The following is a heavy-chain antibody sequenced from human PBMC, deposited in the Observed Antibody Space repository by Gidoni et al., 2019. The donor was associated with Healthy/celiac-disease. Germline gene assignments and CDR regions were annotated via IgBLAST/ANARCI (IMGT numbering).Heavy chain of an antibody. CDR3: ARRGIAARNGWFDP. CDR1: GGPISSSRYY. V-gene: IGHV4-39*01. J-gene: IGHJ5*02. CDR2: IDYSGST. Sequence: QLQLQQSGPGLVKPSETLSLTCPVSGGPISSSRYYWGWSRQPTGKGREWNGRIDYSGSTYYNPSLKSRVTISVGTSKNQFSLKLSSVTAADTAVYYCARRGIAARNGWFDPWGQGTLVTVSS. D-gene: IGHD6-6*01.